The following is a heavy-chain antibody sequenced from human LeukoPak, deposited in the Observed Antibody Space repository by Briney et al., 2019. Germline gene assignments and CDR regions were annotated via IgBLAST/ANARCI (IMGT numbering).Heavy chain of an antibody. V-gene: IGHV3-23*01. CDR1: GFTFDDYA. D-gene: IGHD2-2*01. Sequence: GGSLRLSCAASGFTFDDYAMHWVRQAPGKGLEWVSGTSGSGGITYYADSVKGRFTISRDNAKNTLYLQMNSLRAEDTAVYYCTKSSSTTSWYYGMDVWGQGTTVTVSS. J-gene: IGHJ6*02. CDR2: TSGSGGIT. CDR3: TKSSSTTSWYYGMDV.